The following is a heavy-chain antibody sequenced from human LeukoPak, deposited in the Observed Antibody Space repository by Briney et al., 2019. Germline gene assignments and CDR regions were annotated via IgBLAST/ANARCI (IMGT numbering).Heavy chain of an antibody. D-gene: IGHD1-26*01. V-gene: IGHV3-53*01. CDR2: IYSGGNT. Sequence: GGSLRLSCAASGFTVSNNYMTWVRQAPGKGLEWVSLIYSGGNTYYADSVKGRFTISRDNSKNTVYLQMNSLRVEDTAVYYCARGPVGGVDPWGQGTLVTVSS. CDR3: ARGPVGGVDP. CDR1: GFTVSNNY. J-gene: IGHJ5*02.